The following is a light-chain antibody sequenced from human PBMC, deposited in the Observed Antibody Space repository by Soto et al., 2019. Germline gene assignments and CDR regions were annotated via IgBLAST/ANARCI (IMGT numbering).Light chain of an antibody. J-gene: IGKJ2*01. CDR1: QRVRRNF. CDR2: GAS. CDR3: QQYGSSPPYT. V-gene: IGKV3-20*01. Sequence: ELVVTQSPGTLSLSPGETATLSCRARQRVRRNFLAWYQHNPGQAPRLLIYGASSRATGIPDRFSGSGSGTDFPLTISRLEPEDFAVYYCQQYGSSPPYTFGQGTKLGIK.